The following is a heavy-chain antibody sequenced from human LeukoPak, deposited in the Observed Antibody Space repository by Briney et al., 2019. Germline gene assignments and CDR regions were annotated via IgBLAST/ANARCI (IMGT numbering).Heavy chain of an antibody. D-gene: IGHD3-10*01. V-gene: IGHV1-46*01. J-gene: IGHJ4*02. CDR2: INPSGGRT. CDR3: AGTAGCRYGRFDY. Sequence: ASLKVSCKASGYTFTSYYIHWVRQAPGQGLEWMGIINPSGGRTSYAQNFQGRVAVTRDTSTSTIYMELSSLTSEDTAVYYCAGTAGCRYGRFDYWGQGTLVTVSS. CDR1: GYTFTSYY.